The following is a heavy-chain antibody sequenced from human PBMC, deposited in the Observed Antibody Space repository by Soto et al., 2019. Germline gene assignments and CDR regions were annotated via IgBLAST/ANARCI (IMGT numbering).Heavy chain of an antibody. CDR2: IYYSGST. D-gene: IGHD4-17*01. CDR1: GGSISSSSYY. Sequence: SETLSLTCTVSGGSISSSSYYWGWIRQPPGKGLEWIGSIYYSGSTYYNPSLKSRVTISVDTSKNQFSLKLSSVTAADTAVYYCARLRVYYYGMDVWGPGTTVTVSS. CDR3: ARLRVYYYGMDV. V-gene: IGHV4-39*01. J-gene: IGHJ6*02.